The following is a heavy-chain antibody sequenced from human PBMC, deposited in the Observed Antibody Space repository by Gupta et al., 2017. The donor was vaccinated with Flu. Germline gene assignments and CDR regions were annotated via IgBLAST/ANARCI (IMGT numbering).Heavy chain of an antibody. CDR3: ARAPVQGQWFGADGG. J-gene: IGHJ1*01. Sequence: QVQLVQSGAEVRKPGASVKVSCKASGYTFTDYTMYWVRQAPGQGLEGLGWINAGNGNRKTSQKCQGRVTVTSDTPAGTAYMELSSLTSEDTAIVFGARAPVQGQWFGADGGWG. CDR2: INAGNGNR. CDR1: GYTFTDYT. V-gene: IGHV1-3*01. D-gene: IGHD3-10*01.